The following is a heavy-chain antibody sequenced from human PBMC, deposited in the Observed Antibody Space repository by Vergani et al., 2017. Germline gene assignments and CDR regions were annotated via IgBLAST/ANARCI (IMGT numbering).Heavy chain of an antibody. V-gene: IGHV4-38-2*01. Sequence: QVQLQESGPGLVKPSETLSLTCAVSGFSIDNGYYWDWIRQPPGKGLEWIGSIYRTGRTHFNPSLKSRVTISVDTSNNHFSLRLNSLTAADTAVYYCTNGSRGYTGYFFDYWGQGTLATVSS. CDR2: IYRTGRT. CDR1: GFSIDNGYY. D-gene: IGHD5-12*01. CDR3: TNGSRGYTGYFFDY. J-gene: IGHJ4*02.